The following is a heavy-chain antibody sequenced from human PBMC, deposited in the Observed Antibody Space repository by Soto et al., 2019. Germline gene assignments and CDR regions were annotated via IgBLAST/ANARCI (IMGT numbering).Heavy chain of an antibody. J-gene: IGHJ4*02. CDR2: MYHSGST. CDR3: ARVPDH. D-gene: IGHD2-2*01. CDR1: GGSISSGGYS. Sequence: SETLSLTCAVSGGSISSGGYSWSWIRQPPGKGLEWIGYMYHSGSTYYNSSLKSRVTISIDRSKNQFSLKLSSVTAADTAVYYCARVPDHWGQGILVTVSS. V-gene: IGHV4-30-2*01.